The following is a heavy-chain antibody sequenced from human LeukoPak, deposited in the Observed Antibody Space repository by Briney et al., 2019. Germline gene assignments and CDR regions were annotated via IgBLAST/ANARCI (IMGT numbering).Heavy chain of an antibody. J-gene: IGHJ4*02. CDR1: GYTFTTYG. D-gene: IGHD2-2*01. CDR3: ARGEVSASLYYFDF. Sequence: ASVKVSCKTSGYTFTTYGVSWVRQAPGQGLEWMGWVSRYTGNTNYAERFQGRVTMTTDTSTTTVYMELTSLRSDDTAVYYCARGEVSASLYYFDFWGQGTLVTVS. CDR2: VSRYTGNT. V-gene: IGHV1-18*01.